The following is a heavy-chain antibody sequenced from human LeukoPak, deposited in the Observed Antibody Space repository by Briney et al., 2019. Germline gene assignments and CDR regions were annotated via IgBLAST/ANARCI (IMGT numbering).Heavy chain of an antibody. CDR3: VRVGGSGWFLFDY. V-gene: IGHV4-4*02. D-gene: IGHD6-19*01. J-gene: IGHJ4*02. Sequence: SRVTISVDKSKNQFSLKLNSVTAADTAVYYCVRVGGSGWFLFDYWGQGTLVTVSS.